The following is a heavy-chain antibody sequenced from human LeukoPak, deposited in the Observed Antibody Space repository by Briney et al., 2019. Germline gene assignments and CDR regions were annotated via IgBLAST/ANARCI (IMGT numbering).Heavy chain of an antibody. CDR3: ARWEENWNNAIDY. Sequence: GGSLRLSCAASEFTFSSYEMNWVRQAPGKGLEWVSYISASGITIYYADSEKGRFTISRDNAKNSLYLQMNSLRAEDTAVYYCARWEENWNNAIDYWGQGTLVTVSS. D-gene: IGHD1/OR15-1a*01. CDR1: EFTFSSYE. J-gene: IGHJ4*02. V-gene: IGHV3-48*03. CDR2: ISASGITI.